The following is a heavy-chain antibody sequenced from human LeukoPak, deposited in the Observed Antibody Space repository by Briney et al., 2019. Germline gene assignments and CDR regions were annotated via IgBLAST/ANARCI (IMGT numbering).Heavy chain of an antibody. CDR3: ARDHNQLLSRYYYYYMDV. Sequence: ASVTVSCKASGYTFTGYYMHWVRQAPGQGLEWMGWINPNSGGTNYAQKFQGRVTMTRDTSISTAYTELSRLRSDDTAVYYCARDHNQLLSRYYYYYMDVWGKGTTVTVSS. V-gene: IGHV1-2*02. J-gene: IGHJ6*03. CDR2: INPNSGGT. CDR1: GYTFTGYY. D-gene: IGHD2-2*01.